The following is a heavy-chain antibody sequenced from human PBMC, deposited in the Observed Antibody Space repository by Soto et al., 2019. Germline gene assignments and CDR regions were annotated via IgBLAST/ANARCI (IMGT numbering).Heavy chain of an antibody. CDR2: IRSKANSYAT. Sequence: EVQLVESGGGLFKPGGSRKFSVAAFGLPSGGSAWNWVRQPSGKGLEWVGRIRSKANSYATAYAASVKGRFTISRDDSKNTAYLQMNSLKTEDTAVYYCTRLYGDYGQGDYWGQGTLVTVSS. CDR1: GLPSGGSA. D-gene: IGHD4-17*01. CDR3: TRLYGDYGQGDY. J-gene: IGHJ4*02. V-gene: IGHV3-73*01.